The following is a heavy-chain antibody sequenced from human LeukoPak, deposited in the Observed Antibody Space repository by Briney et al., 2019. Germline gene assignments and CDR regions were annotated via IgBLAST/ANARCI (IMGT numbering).Heavy chain of an antibody. CDR3: ARQYFQH. V-gene: IGHV3-64*01. CDR1: GFTFSSYA. CDR2: ISSNGGST. J-gene: IGHJ1*01. Sequence: PGGSLRLSCAASGFTFSSYAMHWVRQAPGKGLDYVSAISSNGGSTYYANSVKGRFTISRDNSKNTLYLQMGSLRAEDMAVYYCARQYFQHWGQGTLVTVSS.